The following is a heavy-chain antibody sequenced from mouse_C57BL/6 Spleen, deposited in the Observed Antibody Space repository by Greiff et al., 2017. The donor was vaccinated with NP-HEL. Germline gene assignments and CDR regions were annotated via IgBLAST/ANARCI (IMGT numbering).Heavy chain of an antibody. Sequence: VQLQESGAELVKPGASVKISCKASGYAFSSYWMNWVKQRPGKGLEWIGQIYPGDGDTNYNGKFKGKATLTADKSSSTAYMRLSSLTSEDSAVYFCARSYYGNYVPFDYWGQGTTLTVSS. J-gene: IGHJ2*01. CDR2: IYPGDGDT. V-gene: IGHV1-80*01. CDR3: ARSYYGNYVPFDY. D-gene: IGHD2-10*01. CDR1: GYAFSSYW.